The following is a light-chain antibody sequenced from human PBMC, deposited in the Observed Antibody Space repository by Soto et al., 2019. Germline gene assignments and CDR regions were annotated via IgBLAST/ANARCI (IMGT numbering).Light chain of an antibody. Sequence: EIVLTQSPGTLSLSPGERATLSCRASQSGFSTYLAWVQQKPGQAPRLLIYGASTRAAGVPDRFSGSGSATDFTLTISRLEPEDSAVYYCHQYGNSPWTLGQGTLVE. CDR1: QSGFSTY. J-gene: IGKJ1*01. V-gene: IGKV3-20*01. CDR2: GAS. CDR3: HQYGNSPWT.